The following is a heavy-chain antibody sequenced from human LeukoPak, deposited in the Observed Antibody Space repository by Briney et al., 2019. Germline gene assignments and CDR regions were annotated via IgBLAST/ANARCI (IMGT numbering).Heavy chain of an antibody. CDR2: IYYSGST. CDR3: ASRIIVGAGYYFDY. CDR1: GGSISSYY. V-gene: IGHV4-59*08. J-gene: IGHJ4*02. Sequence: SETLSLTCTVSGGSISSYYWSWLRQPPGKGLEWLGYIYYSGSTNYNPSLKSRVTISVDTSKNQFSLKLSSVTAADTAVYYCASRIIVGAGYYFDYWGQGTLVTVSS. D-gene: IGHD1-26*01.